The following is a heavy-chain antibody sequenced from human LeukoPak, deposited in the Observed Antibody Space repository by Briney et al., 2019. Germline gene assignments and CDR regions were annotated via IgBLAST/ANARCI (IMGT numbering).Heavy chain of an antibody. Sequence: GGSLRLSCAASGFTFSNYVMSWVRQAPGKGLEWVSGISGRGGSLNYADSVKGRFTISRDNSKNMLFLQINSLRGEDTAVYYCIAGGWSTDAFEMWGQGTTVTVSS. CDR1: GFTFSNYV. CDR3: IAGGWSTDAFEM. D-gene: IGHD6-19*01. V-gene: IGHV3-23*01. CDR2: ISGRGGSL. J-gene: IGHJ3*02.